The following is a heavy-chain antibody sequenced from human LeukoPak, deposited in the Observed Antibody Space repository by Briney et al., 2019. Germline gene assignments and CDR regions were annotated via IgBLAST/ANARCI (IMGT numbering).Heavy chain of an antibody. CDR1: GYTFTSYG. D-gene: IGHD3-22*01. J-gene: IGHJ4*02. CDR2: IIPIFGTA. Sequence: SVKVSCKASGYTFTSYGISWVRQAPGQGLEWMGGIIPIFGTANYAQKFQGRVTITADESTSTAYMELSSLRSEDTAVYYCASYPYYYDSSGYYCYWGQGTLVTVSS. V-gene: IGHV1-69*13. CDR3: ASYPYYYDSSGYYCY.